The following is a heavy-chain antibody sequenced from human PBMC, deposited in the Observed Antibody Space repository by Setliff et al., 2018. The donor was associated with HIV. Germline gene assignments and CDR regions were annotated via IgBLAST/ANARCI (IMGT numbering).Heavy chain of an antibody. D-gene: IGHD5-12*01. CDR3: AVDSRSRPTT. J-gene: IGHJ5*02. Sequence: GGSLRLSCAASRFSFTTSWMSWVRQAPGKGLEYVAIIKEDGSEKYYVDSVKGRFTTSRDNSKNSLYLEMNSLRAEDTAVYFCAVDSRSRPTTWGQGTLVTVSS. V-gene: IGHV3-7*03. CDR1: RFSFTTSW. CDR2: IKEDGSEK.